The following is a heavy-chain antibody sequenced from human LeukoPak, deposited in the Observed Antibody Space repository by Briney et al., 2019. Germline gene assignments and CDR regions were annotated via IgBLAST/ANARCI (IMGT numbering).Heavy chain of an antibody. J-gene: IGHJ2*01. V-gene: IGHV3-9*01. CDR3: AKDVVNYYDSSGYYGHWYFDL. CDR2: ISWNSGSI. D-gene: IGHD3-22*01. Sequence: PGGSLRLSCAASGFTFDDYAMHWVRHAPGKGLEWVSGISWNSGSIGYADSVKGRFTISRDNAKNSLYLQMNSLRAEDTALYYCAKDVVNYYDSSGYYGHWYFDLWGRGTLVTVSS. CDR1: GFTFDDYA.